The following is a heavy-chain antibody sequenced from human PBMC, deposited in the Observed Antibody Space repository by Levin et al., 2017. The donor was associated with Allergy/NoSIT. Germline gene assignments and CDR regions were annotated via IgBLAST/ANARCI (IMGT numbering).Heavy chain of an antibody. CDR3: AAYNNQWEGGDY. Sequence: GGSLRLSCVTSGLTFSDYWMTWVRQAPGKGLEWVANIGKDDSETNYVDSVKGRFIISRDNDRNLVYLHMNSLSADDTGVYYCAAYNNQWEGGDYWGQGTLVTVSS. CDR2: IGKDDSET. CDR1: GLTFSDYW. D-gene: IGHD1-14*01. J-gene: IGHJ4*02. V-gene: IGHV3-7*03.